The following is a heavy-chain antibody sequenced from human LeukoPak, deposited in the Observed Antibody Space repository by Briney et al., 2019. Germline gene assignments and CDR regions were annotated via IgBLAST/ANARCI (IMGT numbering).Heavy chain of an antibody. J-gene: IGHJ6*02. CDR1: GFTFDDYA. CDR2: ISWNNGTI. V-gene: IGHV3-9*01. CDR3: AKDNRLYYYYYGMDV. Sequence: GGSLRLSCAASGFTFDDYAMHWVRQAPGKGLEWVSGISWNNGTIAYADSVKGRFTISRDNAKNSLYLQMNSLRAEDTALYYCAKDNRLYYYYYGMDVWGQGTTVTVSS.